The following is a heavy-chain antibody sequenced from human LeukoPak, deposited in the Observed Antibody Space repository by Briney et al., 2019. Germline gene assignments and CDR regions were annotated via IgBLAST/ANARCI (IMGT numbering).Heavy chain of an antibody. J-gene: IGHJ6*03. CDR3: ARGHCSRTSCPLSGYYYYMDV. CDR1: GYTFTGYY. V-gene: IGHV1-2*02. D-gene: IGHD2-2*01. CDR2: INPNSGGT. Sequence: ASVKVSCKASGYTFTGYYMHWVRQAPGQGLEWMGWINPNSGGTNYAQKFQGRVTMTRDTSISTAYMELSRLRSDDTAVYYCARGHCSRTSCPLSGYYYYMDVWGKGTTVTVSS.